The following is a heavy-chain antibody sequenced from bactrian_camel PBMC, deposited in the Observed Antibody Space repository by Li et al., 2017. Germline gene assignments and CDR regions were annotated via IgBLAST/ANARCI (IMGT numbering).Heavy chain of an antibody. Sequence: VQLVESGGGLVQPGGSLRLSCSAPGFTFSRYGMSWVRQTPGKGLEWVSGINSGGGTTDYADSVKGRFTISRDNAKNTLYLQMFSLIPEDTAMYYCATGAFSYWGQGTQVTVS. D-gene: IGHD4*01. CDR1: GFTFSRYG. CDR3: ATGAFSY. J-gene: IGHJ6*01. V-gene: IGHV3S40*01. CDR2: INSGGGTT.